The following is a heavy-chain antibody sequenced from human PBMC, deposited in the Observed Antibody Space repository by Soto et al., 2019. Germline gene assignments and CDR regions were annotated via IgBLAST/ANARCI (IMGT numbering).Heavy chain of an antibody. CDR3: AITPLRAARRGYHFDY. D-gene: IGHD6-6*01. V-gene: IGHV1-8*01. J-gene: IGHJ4*02. CDR2: MNPNSGNT. CDR1: GYTFTSYG. Sequence: QVKLVQSGAEVKKPGASVKVSCKASGYTFTSYGINWVRQATGQGLEWMGWMNPNSGNTGYAQKLQGRDTMTRNTYITIAYMELSRLRSEDRPVYYGAITPLRAARRGYHFDYWGQGTLVTGSS.